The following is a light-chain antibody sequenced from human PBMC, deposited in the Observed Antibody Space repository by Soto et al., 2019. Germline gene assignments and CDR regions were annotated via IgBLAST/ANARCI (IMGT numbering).Light chain of an antibody. CDR1: RSNIGSNS. J-gene: IGLJ1*01. V-gene: IGLV1-44*01. Sequence: QSVLTQPPSASGTPGQRFTISCSGDRSNIGSNSVNWYQQLPGTAPKLLIYNNNQRPSGVPDRFSGSKSGASASLAISGRQSEEEADDYCSAWDDSMNGRYVFGTGTKLTVL. CDR3: SAWDDSMNGRYV. CDR2: NNN.